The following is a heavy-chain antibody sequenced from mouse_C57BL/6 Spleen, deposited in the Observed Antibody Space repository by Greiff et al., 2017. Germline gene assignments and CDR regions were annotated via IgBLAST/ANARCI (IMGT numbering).Heavy chain of an antibody. CDR3: TRAYGSSYAMDY. V-gene: IGHV5-9-1*02. D-gene: IGHD1-1*01. J-gene: IGHJ4*01. CDR1: GFTFSSYA. Sequence: EVKLMESGEGLVKPGGSLKLSCAASGFTFSSYAMSWVRQTPEKRLEWVAYISSGGDYIYYADTVKGRFNISRDNARNTLYLQMSSLKSEDTAMYYCTRAYGSSYAMDYWGQGTSVTVSS. CDR2: ISSGGDYI.